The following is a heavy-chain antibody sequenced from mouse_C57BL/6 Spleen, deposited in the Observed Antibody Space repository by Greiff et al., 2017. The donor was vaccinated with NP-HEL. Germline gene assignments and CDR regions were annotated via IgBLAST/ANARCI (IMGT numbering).Heavy chain of an antibody. J-gene: IGHJ2*01. D-gene: IGHD2-4*01. V-gene: IGHV1-81*01. CDR1: GYTFTSYG. CDR2: IYPRSGNT. CDR3: ARKDDYDLYYFDY. Sequence: VMLVESGAELARPGASVKLSCKASGYTFTSYGISWVKQRTGQGLEWIGEIYPRSGNTYYNEKFKGKATLTADKSSSTAYMELRSLTSEDSAVYFCARKDDYDLYYFDYWGQGTTLTVSS.